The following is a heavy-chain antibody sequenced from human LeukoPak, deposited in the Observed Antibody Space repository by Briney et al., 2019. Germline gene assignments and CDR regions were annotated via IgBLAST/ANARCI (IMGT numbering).Heavy chain of an antibody. V-gene: IGHV4-39*01. D-gene: IGHD2-2*01. CDR2: IYYSGST. CDR1: GGSISSSSYY. Sequence: SETLSLTCTVSGGSISSSSYYWGWIRQPPGKGVEWIGSIYYSGSTYYNPSLKSRVTISVDTSKNQFSLKLSSVTAADTAVYYCAWIGYCSSTSCLFDYWGQGTLVTVSS. J-gene: IGHJ4*02. CDR3: AWIGYCSSTSCLFDY.